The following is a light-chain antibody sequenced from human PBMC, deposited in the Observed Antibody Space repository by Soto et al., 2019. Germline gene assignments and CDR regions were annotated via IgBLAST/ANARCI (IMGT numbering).Light chain of an antibody. CDR2: DTT. CDR3: LLSYNGPYV. V-gene: IGLV7-46*01. Sequence: QAVVTQEPSLTVSPGGTVTLTCGSSTGAVTNGHYPYWFQQKPGQAPRTLIYDTTNRHSWTPARFSGSLLGGKAALTLSGAQPEDEAEYYCLLSYNGPYVFGNRTKVTVL. CDR1: TGAVTNGHY. J-gene: IGLJ1*01.